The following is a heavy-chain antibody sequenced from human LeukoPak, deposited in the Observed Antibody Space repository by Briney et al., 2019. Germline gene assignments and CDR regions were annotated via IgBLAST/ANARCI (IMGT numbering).Heavy chain of an antibody. Sequence: PSETLSLTCTVSGDSISSYYWSWIRQPAAKGMEWIGRFYIGGITNYNPSLNSRDTMPVDPSQHQFPPRLTSVAAADPAVYYCARVKPGGSSASFDPWGQGTLVTVSS. CDR3: ARVKPGGSSASFDP. J-gene: IGHJ5*02. D-gene: IGHD2-15*01. CDR1: GDSISSYY. CDR2: FYIGGIT. V-gene: IGHV4-4*07.